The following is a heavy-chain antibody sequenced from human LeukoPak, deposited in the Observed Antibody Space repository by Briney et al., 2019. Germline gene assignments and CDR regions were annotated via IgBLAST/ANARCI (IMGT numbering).Heavy chain of an antibody. V-gene: IGHV4-59*01. CDR2: IYNSGTT. CDR3: ARGPPDRADI. D-gene: IGHD3-16*02. CDR1: GASISPSY. Sequence: KTSETLSLTCSVSGASISPSYWSWLRQPPGRGLEWIGYIYNSGTTNYNTSLASRVTISLDTSKNQFSLRLSSVRAVDTAVYYCARGPPDRADIWGQGTMVTVSS. J-gene: IGHJ3*02.